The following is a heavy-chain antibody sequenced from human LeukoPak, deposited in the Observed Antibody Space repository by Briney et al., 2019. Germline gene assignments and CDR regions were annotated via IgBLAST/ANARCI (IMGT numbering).Heavy chain of an antibody. CDR2: IKSKTDGGTT. J-gene: IGHJ4*02. V-gene: IGHV3-15*01. CDR3: QNYYDSSGYTHCDY. D-gene: IGHD3-22*01. CDR1: GITFDNAW. Sequence: GGSLRLSCAASGITFDNAWMNWVRQAPGKGLEWVGRIKSKTDGGTTDYAAPVKGRFTISRDDSKNTLYLQMNSLKTEDAAVYYCQNYYDSSGYTHCDYWGQGTLVTVSS.